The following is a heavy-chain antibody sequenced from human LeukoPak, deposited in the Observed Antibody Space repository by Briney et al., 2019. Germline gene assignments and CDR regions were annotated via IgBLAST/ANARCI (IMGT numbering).Heavy chain of an antibody. CDR2: ISWNSGSI. J-gene: IGHJ6*02. V-gene: IGHV3-9*01. D-gene: IGHD4-23*01. Sequence: PGGSLRLSCAASGFTFDDYAMHWVRQAPGKGLEWVSGISWNSGSIGYADSVKGRFTISRDNAKNSLYLQMNSLRAEDTALYYCAKDIESGNSNYYYGMDVWGQGTTVTVSS. CDR3: AKDIESGNSNYYYGMDV. CDR1: GFTFDDYA.